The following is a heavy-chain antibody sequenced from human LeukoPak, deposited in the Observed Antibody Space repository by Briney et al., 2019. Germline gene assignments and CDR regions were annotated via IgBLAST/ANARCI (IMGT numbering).Heavy chain of an antibody. J-gene: IGHJ6*02. CDR3: ARKPPYYYYGMDV. CDR1: GYTFTVYY. CDR2: INPNSGGT. V-gene: IGHV1-2*02. Sequence: GASVKVSCKASGYTFTVYYMHWVRQAPGQGLEWMGWINPNSGGTNYQQKFQGRVNMTRDTSISTAYMELSRLRSDDTAVYYCARKPPYYYYGMDVWGQGTTVTVSS.